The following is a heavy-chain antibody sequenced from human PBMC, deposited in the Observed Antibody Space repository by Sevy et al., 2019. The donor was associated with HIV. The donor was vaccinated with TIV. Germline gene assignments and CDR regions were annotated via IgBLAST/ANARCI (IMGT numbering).Heavy chain of an antibody. D-gene: IGHD5-12*01. CDR3: ARGSGSKTWFDP. CDR1: GGTFSSYA. Sequence: ASVKVSCKTSGGTFSSYAISWVRQAPGQGLEWMGGIIPIFGTANYAQKFQGRVTITADESTSTAYMDLSSLRSEDTAAYYCARGSGSKTWFDPWGQGTLVTVSS. CDR2: IIPIFGTA. J-gene: IGHJ5*02. V-gene: IGHV1-69*13.